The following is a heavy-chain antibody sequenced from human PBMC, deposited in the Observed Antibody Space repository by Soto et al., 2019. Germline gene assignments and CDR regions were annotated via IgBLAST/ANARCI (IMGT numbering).Heavy chain of an antibody. CDR1: GFTFSSYW. CDR2: INSDGSST. V-gene: IGHV3-74*01. Sequence: EVQLVESGGGLVQPGGSLRLSCAASGFTFSSYWMHWVRQAPGKGLVWVSRINSDGSSTSYADSVKGRFTISRDNAKNTQYLQMNSLRAEDTAVYYCARVPAATYYYHYGMDVWGQGTTVTVSS. J-gene: IGHJ6*02. D-gene: IGHD2-2*01. CDR3: ARVPAATYYYHYGMDV.